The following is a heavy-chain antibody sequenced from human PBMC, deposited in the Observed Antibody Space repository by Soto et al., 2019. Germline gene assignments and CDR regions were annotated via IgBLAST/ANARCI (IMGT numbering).Heavy chain of an antibody. J-gene: IGHJ4*02. CDR2: IYYSGST. CDR3: ARRSSGRLWGN. CDR1: GGSISSSSYY. V-gene: IGHV4-39*01. Sequence: SETLSLTCTVSGGSISSSSYYWGWIRQPPGKGLEWIGSIYYSGSTYYNPSLKSRVTISVDTSKNQFSLKLSSVTAADTAVYYCARRSSGRLWGNWGQGTLVTVS. D-gene: IGHD6-19*01.